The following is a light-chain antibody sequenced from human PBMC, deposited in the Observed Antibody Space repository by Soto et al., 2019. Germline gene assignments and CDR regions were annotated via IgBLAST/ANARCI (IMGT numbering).Light chain of an antibody. CDR1: SSDIGGFYY. J-gene: IGLJ1*01. CDR2: QVS. Sequence: QSVLTQPASVSGSPGQSITISCTGTSSDIGGFYYVSWYQHHPGKDPKLMIYQVSNRHSGVSNRFSGAKSGNTAFLTIAGLQAEDEADYFCSSYASSSTFYVFGAGTKVTVL. CDR3: SSYASSSTFYV. V-gene: IGLV2-14*01.